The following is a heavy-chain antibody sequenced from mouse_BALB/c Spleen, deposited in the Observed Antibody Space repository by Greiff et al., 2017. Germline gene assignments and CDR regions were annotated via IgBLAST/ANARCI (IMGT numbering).Heavy chain of an antibody. J-gene: IGHJ4*01. CDR3: AYGSEGY. CDR2: IYPGDGDT. V-gene: IGHV1-80*01. CDR1: GYAFSSYW. Sequence: VKLQESGAELVRPGSSVKISCKASGYAFSSYWMNWVKQRPGQGLEWIGQIYPGDGDTNYNGKFKGKATLTADKSSSTAYMQLSSLTSEDSAVYFCAYGSEGYWGQGTSVTVSS. D-gene: IGHD1-1*01.